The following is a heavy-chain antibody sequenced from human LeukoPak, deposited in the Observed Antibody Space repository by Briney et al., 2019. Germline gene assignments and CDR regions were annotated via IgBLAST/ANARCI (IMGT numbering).Heavy chain of an antibody. CDR2: ISSNGGST. Sequence: PGGSLGLSCSASGFTFSSYAMHWVRQAPGKGLEYVSAISSNGGSTYYADSVKGRFTISRDNSKNTLYLQMSSLRPEDTAVYYCVKGIVVVTARAFDYWGQGTLVTVSS. CDR3: VKGIVVVTARAFDY. D-gene: IGHD2-21*02. V-gene: IGHV3-64D*06. J-gene: IGHJ4*02. CDR1: GFTFSSYA.